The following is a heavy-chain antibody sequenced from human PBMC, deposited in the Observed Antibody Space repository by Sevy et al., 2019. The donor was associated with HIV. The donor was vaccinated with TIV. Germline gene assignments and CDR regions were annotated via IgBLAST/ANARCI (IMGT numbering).Heavy chain of an antibody. Sequence: EGSLRLSCAASGFTFSSYAMHWVRQAPGKELEWVAVIPYDGSNKYYADSVKGRFTISRDNSKNTLYLQMNSLRAEDTAVYYCARDPKAVSYYHSNRGPANWGQGTLVTVSS. J-gene: IGHJ4*02. D-gene: IGHD3-22*01. V-gene: IGHV3-30-3*01. CDR1: GFTFSSYA. CDR2: IPYDGSNK. CDR3: ARDPKAVSYYHSNRGPAN.